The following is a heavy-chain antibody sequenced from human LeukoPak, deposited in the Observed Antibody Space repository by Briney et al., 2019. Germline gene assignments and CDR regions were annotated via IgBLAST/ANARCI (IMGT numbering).Heavy chain of an antibody. D-gene: IGHD3-3*01. CDR3: ARLGVTFDI. V-gene: IGHV4-4*02. Sequence: PSGTLSLTCAVSGDSISSSAWWSWVRQPPGRGLEWIGEIHYSGSTNYNPSLKSRVTISVDKSKNQFSLKLSSVTAADTAVYYCARLGVTFDIWGQGTMVTVSS. J-gene: IGHJ3*02. CDR1: GDSISSSAW. CDR2: IHYSGST.